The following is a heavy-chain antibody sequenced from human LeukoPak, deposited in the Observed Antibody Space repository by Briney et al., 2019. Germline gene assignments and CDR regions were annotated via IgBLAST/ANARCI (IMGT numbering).Heavy chain of an antibody. CDR3: AMGGLVLGY. CDR1: GGYISSYY. CDR2: IYYSGST. D-gene: IGHD6-19*01. J-gene: IGHJ4*02. V-gene: IGHV4-59*01. Sequence: SETLSLTCTVSGGYISSYYWSWIRQPPGKGLGWIGYIYYSGSTNYNPSLKSRVTISVDTSKNQFSLKLSSVTAADTAVYYCAMGGLVLGYWGQGTLVTVSS.